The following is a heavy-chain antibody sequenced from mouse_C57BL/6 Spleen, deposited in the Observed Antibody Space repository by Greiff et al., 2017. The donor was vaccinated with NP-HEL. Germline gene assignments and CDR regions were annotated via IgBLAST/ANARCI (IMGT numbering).Heavy chain of an antibody. CDR1: GFTFSSYA. V-gene: IGHV5-4*03. Sequence: EVKLMESGGGLVKPGGSLKLSCAASGFTFSSYAMSWVRQTPEKRLEWVATISDGGSYTYYPDNVKGRFTISRDNAKNNLYLQMSHLKSEDTAMYYCAGEDFDYWGQGTTLTVSS. CDR3: AGEDFDY. CDR2: ISDGGSYT. J-gene: IGHJ2*01.